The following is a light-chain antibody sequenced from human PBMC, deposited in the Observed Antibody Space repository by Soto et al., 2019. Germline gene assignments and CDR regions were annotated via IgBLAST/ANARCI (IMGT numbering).Light chain of an antibody. V-gene: IGKV1-39*01. CDR3: QQGYSSPPT. CDR2: AAS. J-gene: IGKJ5*01. Sequence: DIQMTQSPSSLSASVGDRVTITCRASQRVSNYLNWYQKKPGKAPNLLVYAASNLQSGVPSRFSGSGSGTDFTLTISSLQPEAFATYYCQQGYSSPPTFGQGTRVDNK. CDR1: QRVSNY.